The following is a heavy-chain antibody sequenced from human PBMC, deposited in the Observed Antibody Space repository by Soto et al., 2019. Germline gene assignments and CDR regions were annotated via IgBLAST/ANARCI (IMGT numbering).Heavy chain of an antibody. J-gene: IGHJ6*02. CDR1: GFTFTSSA. D-gene: IGHD5-12*01. V-gene: IGHV1-58*02. CDR2: IVVGSGNT. Sequence: QMQLVQSGPEVKKPGTSVKVSCKASGFTFTSSAMQWVRQARGQRLEWIGWIVVGSGNTNYAQKFQERVTITRDMSTSTAYMELSSLGSEDTAVYYCAAGVATPGYYYYGMDVWGQGTTVTVSS. CDR3: AAGVATPGYYYYGMDV.